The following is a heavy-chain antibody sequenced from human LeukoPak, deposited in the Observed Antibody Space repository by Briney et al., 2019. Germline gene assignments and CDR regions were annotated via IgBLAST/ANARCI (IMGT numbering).Heavy chain of an antibody. Sequence: SETPSLTCTVSSGSISSSSYYWAWIRQPPGKGLEWIGSIYYSGSTYYNPSLKSRVTIFVDTSKNQFSLKVSSVTAVDTAVYYCAAGRSDYFDYWGQGTLVTVSS. V-gene: IGHV4-39*05. CDR2: IYYSGST. J-gene: IGHJ4*02. D-gene: IGHD6-25*01. CDR3: AAGRSDYFDY. CDR1: SGSISSSSYY.